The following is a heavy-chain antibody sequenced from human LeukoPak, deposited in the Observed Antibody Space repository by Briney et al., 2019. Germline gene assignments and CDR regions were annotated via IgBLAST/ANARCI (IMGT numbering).Heavy chain of an antibody. Sequence: SQTLSLTCAISGDSFSSNSVTWNWIRQSPSRGLEWLGRTYYRSTWYNDYAVSVRGRITVNPDTSKNQFSLPLNSVTPEDTAVYYCARRLTQYDCFDPWGQGTLVTVSS. J-gene: IGHJ5*02. CDR2: TYYRSTWYN. V-gene: IGHV6-1*01. CDR3: ARRLTQYDCFDP. CDR1: GDSFSSNSVT. D-gene: IGHD2-2*01.